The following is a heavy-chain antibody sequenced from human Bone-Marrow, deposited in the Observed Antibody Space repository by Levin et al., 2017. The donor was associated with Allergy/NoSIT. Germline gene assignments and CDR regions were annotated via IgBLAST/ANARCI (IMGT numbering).Heavy chain of an antibody. CDR3: ARHNKSPVGDAGTHYYDGLDV. Sequence: PSETLSLTCTVSGGSISGSDYWSWLRQSAQKGLEWIGRIHTGGSTKYNPSLKSRVAMTVDTSKNQVPLKMSSVSAADSAIYYCARHNKSPVGDAGTHYYDGLDVWGQGTSVTVSS. CDR2: IHTGGST. CDR1: GGSISGSDY. J-gene: IGHJ6*02. V-gene: IGHV4-4*07. D-gene: IGHD1-26*01.